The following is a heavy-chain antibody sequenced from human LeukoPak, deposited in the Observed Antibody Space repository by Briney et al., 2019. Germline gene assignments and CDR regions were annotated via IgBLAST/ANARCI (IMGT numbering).Heavy chain of an antibody. CDR1: GFPFSSYV. J-gene: IGHJ4*02. CDR2: IRSDGSDK. D-gene: IGHD4-17*01. V-gene: IGHV3-33*01. CDR3: ARSYGDATFDY. Sequence: GGSLRLSCAASGFPFSSYVVHWVRQAPGKGLEWVAIIRSDGSDKYYADSVKGRFTISRDNSKNTLYLQLNSLRAEDTAVYYCARSYGDATFDYWGQGTLVTVSS.